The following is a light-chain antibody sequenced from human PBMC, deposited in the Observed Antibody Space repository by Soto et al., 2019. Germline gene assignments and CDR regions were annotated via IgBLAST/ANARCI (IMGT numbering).Light chain of an antibody. CDR3: QQLNSYPAT. Sequence: IQLTQSPSSLSASVGDRVTITCRASQGISSYLAWYQQKPGKAPKLLIYAASTLQSGVPSRFSGSGSGTDFTLTISSLKPEDFATYYCQQLNSYPATFGGGTKVEIK. V-gene: IGKV1-9*01. CDR2: AAS. J-gene: IGKJ4*01. CDR1: QGISSY.